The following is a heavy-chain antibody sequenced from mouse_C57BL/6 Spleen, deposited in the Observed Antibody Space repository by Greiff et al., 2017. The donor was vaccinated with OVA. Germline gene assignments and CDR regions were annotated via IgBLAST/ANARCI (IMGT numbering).Heavy chain of an antibody. CDR1: GYTFTSYW. J-gene: IGHJ4*01. CDR2: INPSNGGT. V-gene: IGHV1-53*01. CDR3: ARSGGLPYYYAMDY. Sequence: QVQLQQPGTELVKPGASVKLSCKASGYTFTSYWMHWVKQRPGQGLEWIGNINPSNGGTNYNEKFKSKATLTVDKSSSTAYLQLSSLTSEDSAVYSGARSGGLPYYYAMDYWGQGTSVTVSS. D-gene: IGHD2-2*01.